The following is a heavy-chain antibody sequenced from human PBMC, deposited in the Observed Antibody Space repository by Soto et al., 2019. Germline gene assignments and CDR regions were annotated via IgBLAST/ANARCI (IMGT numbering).Heavy chain of an antibody. Sequence: GGSLRLSCAASGFTLGSYAMSWVRQAPGKGLEWVSGISGNAGSTYNADSVKGRFTISRDNSKNTLYLQMNSLRAEDTAVYYCAKRRGSYDFWSGYSRRAFDIWGQGTMVTVSS. CDR3: AKRRGSYDFWSGYSRRAFDI. CDR1: GFTLGSYA. J-gene: IGHJ3*02. CDR2: ISGNAGST. V-gene: IGHV3-23*01. D-gene: IGHD3-3*01.